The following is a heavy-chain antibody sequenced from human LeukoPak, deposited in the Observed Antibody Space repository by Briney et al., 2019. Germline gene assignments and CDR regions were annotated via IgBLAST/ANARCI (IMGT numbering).Heavy chain of an antibody. Sequence: SVKVSCKASGGTFSSYAISWVRQAPGQGLEWMGGIIPIFGTANYAQKFQGRVTMTTDTSTSTAYMELRSLRSDDTAVYYCARDPSHYYDSSGYGDAFDIWGQGTMVTVSS. J-gene: IGHJ3*02. V-gene: IGHV1-69*05. CDR1: GGTFSSYA. D-gene: IGHD3-22*01. CDR3: ARDPSHYYDSSGYGDAFDI. CDR2: IIPIFGTA.